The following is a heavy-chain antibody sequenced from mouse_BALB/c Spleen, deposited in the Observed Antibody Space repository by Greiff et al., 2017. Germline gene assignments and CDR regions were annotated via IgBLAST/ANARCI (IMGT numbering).Heavy chain of an antibody. CDR3: ARAYYVNYPWFAY. CDR1: GFAFSSYD. CDR2: ISSGGGST. V-gene: IGHV5-12-1*01. J-gene: IGHJ3*01. Sequence: EVKLMESGGGLVKPGGSLKLSCAASGFAFSSYDMSWVRQTPEKRLEWVAYISSGGGSTYYPDTVKGRFTISRDNAKNTLYLQMSSLKSEYTAMYYCARAYYVNYPWFAYWGQGTLVTVSA. D-gene: IGHD2-10*01.